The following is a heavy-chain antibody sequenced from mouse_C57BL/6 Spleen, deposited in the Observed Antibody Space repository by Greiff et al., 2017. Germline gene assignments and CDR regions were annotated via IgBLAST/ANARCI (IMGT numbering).Heavy chain of an antibody. CDR3: AGHYYGSSYGYAMDY. CDR1: GFNIKDYY. V-gene: IGHV14-2*01. D-gene: IGHD1-1*01. J-gene: IGHJ4*01. CDR2: IDPEDGET. Sequence: EVKLVESGAELVKPGASVKLSCTASGFNIKDYYMHWVKQRTEQGLEWIGRIDPEDGETKYAPKFQGKATITADTSSNTAYLQLSSLTSEDTAVYYCAGHYYGSSYGYAMDYWGQGTSVTVSS.